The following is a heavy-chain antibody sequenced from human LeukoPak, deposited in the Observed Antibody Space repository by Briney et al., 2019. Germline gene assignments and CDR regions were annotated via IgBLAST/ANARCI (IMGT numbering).Heavy chain of an antibody. CDR2: INPHSGGT. J-gene: IGHJ4*02. D-gene: IGHD2-21*02. Sequence: ASVKVSCKASGFTFTGYYIHWVRQAPGQGLEWMGYINPHSGGTNSPQKFQGRVTVTTDTSISAAYMELSGLISDDTAMYYCVREGNELLSKNFDYWGQGTLVTVSS. V-gene: IGHV1-2*02. CDR3: VREGNELLSKNFDY. CDR1: GFTFTGYY.